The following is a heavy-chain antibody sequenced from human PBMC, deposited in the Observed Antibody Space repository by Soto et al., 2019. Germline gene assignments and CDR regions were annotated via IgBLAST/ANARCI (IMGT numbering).Heavy chain of an antibody. D-gene: IGHD3-22*01. V-gene: IGHV1-18*01. CDR2: ISAYNGNT. CDR3: AGDTPLYYDSSGPGWFDP. Sequence: ASVKVSCKASGYTFTSYGISWVRQAPGQGLEWMGWISAYNGNTNYAQELQGRVTMTTDTSTSTAYMELRSLRSDDTAVYYCAGDTPLYYDSSGPGWFDPWGQGTLVTVSS. J-gene: IGHJ5*02. CDR1: GYTFTSYG.